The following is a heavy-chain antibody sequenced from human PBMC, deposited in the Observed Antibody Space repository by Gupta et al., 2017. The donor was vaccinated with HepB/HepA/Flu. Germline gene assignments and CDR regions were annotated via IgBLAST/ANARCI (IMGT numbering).Heavy chain of an antibody. CDR1: GYTFTSSG. J-gene: IGHJ4*02. V-gene: IGHV1-18*01. Sequence: QVQVVQSGAEVKKPGASVKVACKASGYTFTSSGINWVRQAPGHGLEWMGWISARYGNTDYAQKFQGRVTMTTDTSTSTAYMELRSLRSDDTAVYYCAREMETGGFDYWGQGTLVTVSS. D-gene: IGHD3-10*01. CDR3: AREMETGGFDY. CDR2: ISARYGNT.